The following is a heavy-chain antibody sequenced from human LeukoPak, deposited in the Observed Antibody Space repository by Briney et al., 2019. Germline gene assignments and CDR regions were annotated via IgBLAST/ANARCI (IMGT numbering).Heavy chain of an antibody. CDR1: GGSISSSNYY. Sequence: PSETLSLTCTVSGGSISSSNYYWGWIRQPPGKGLEWIGSIYYSGSTYYNPSLKSRVTISVDTSKNQFSLKLSSVTAADTAVYYCVRQITMPKSGFDPWGQGTLVTVSS. CDR2: IYYSGST. V-gene: IGHV4-39*01. CDR3: VRQITMPKSGFDP. J-gene: IGHJ5*02. D-gene: IGHD3-10*01.